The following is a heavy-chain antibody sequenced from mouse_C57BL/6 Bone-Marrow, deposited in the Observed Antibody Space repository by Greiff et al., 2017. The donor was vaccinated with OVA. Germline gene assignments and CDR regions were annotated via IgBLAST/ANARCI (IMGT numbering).Heavy chain of an antibody. CDR3: TRSDGSRYGYFDY. D-gene: IGHD3-2*02. V-gene: IGHV1-63*01. CDR1: GYTFTNYR. CDR2: IYPGGGNT. Sequence: QVQLQQSGPELVRPGTSVKMSCKASGYTFTNYRIGWAKQRPGHGLEWIGDIYPGGGNTNYNQKFKGKATLTEDKSSSADYMQYSSLTSEDSAIYYYTRSDGSRYGYFDYWGQGTTLTVSS. J-gene: IGHJ2*01.